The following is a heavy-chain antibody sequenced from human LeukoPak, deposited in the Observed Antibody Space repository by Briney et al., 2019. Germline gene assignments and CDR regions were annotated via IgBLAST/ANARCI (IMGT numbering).Heavy chain of an antibody. CDR2: ISISSSYT. V-gene: IGHV3-11*06. D-gene: IGHD4-11*01. J-gene: IGHJ6*02. Sequence: GGSLRLSCAASGFTFSDYYMSWIRQAPGKGPEWVSYISISSSYTNYADSVKGRFTISRDNAKNSLYLRMNSLRAEDTAVYYCARAPHYSNYGPYYYGMDVWGQGTTVTVSS. CDR1: GFTFSDYY. CDR3: ARAPHYSNYGPYYYGMDV.